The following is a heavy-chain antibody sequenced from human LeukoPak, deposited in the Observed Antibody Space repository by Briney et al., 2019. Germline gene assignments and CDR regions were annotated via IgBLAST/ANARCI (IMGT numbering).Heavy chain of an antibody. D-gene: IGHD3-22*01. J-gene: IGHJ4*02. V-gene: IGHV3-9*03. Sequence: PGGSLRLSXAASGFTFDDYAMHWVRQAPGKGLEWVSGISWNSGSIGYADSVKGRFTTSRDNAKNSLYLQMNSLRAEDMALYYCAKSRFYYDSSGPFDYWGQGTLVTVSS. CDR2: ISWNSGSI. CDR1: GFTFDDYA. CDR3: AKSRFYYDSSGPFDY.